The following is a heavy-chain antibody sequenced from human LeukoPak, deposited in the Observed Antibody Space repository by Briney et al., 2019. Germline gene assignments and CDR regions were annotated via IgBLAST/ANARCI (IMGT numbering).Heavy chain of an antibody. Sequence: PSETPSLICAVYGGSFSGYYWSWIRQPPGKGLEWIGEINHSGSTNYNPSLKSRVTISVDTSKNQFSLKLSSVTAADTAVYYCARKFGTYYDILTGYNWFDPWGQGTLVTVSS. CDR2: INHSGST. J-gene: IGHJ5*02. V-gene: IGHV4-34*01. D-gene: IGHD3-9*01. CDR3: ARKFGTYYDILTGYNWFDP. CDR1: GGSFSGYY.